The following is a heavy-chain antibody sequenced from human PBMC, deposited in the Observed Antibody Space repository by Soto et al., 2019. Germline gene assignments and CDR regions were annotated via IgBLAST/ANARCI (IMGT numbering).Heavy chain of an antibody. CDR1: GYSFTSYW. CDR2: IYPGDSDT. CDR3: ARHSPTYYYDSSCVAGAFDI. Sequence: GESLKISCKGSGYSFTSYWIGWVRQMPGKGLEWMGIIYPGDSDTRYSPSFQGQVTISADKSISTAYLQWSSLKASDTAMYYCARHSPTYYYDSSCVAGAFDIWGQGTMVTVSS. V-gene: IGHV5-51*01. J-gene: IGHJ3*02. D-gene: IGHD3-22*01.